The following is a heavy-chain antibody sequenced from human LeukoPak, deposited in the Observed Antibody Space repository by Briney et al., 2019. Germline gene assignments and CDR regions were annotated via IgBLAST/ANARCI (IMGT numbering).Heavy chain of an antibody. CDR2: MNPNSGNT. CDR3: ARGVTMVRGAPLNY. D-gene: IGHD3-10*01. V-gene: IGHV1-8*01. CDR1: GYTFTSYD. J-gene: IGHJ4*02. Sequence: ASVKVSCKASGYTFTSYDVNWVRQATGQGLEWMGWMNPNSGNTGYAQKFQGRVTMTRNTSISTAYMELSGLRSEDTAVYYCARGVTMVRGAPLNYWGRGTLVTVSS.